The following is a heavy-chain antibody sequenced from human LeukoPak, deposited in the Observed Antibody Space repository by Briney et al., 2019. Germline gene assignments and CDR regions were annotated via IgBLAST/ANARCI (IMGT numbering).Heavy chain of an antibody. Sequence: SETLSLTCTVSGGSISSSSYYWSWIRQPAGKGLEWIGRIYTSGSTNYNPSLKSRVTISVDTSKNQFSLKLSSVTAADTAVYYCARDYRVGAPHIWGQGTMVTVSS. D-gene: IGHD1-26*01. J-gene: IGHJ3*02. CDR1: GGSISSSSYY. CDR3: ARDYRVGAPHI. V-gene: IGHV4-61*02. CDR2: IYTSGST.